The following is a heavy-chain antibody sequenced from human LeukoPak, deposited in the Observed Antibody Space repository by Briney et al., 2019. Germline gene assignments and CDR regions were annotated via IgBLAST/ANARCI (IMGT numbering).Heavy chain of an antibody. J-gene: IGHJ6*02. CDR3: ARANYDFWSGYLFGTGGYYYYGMDV. CDR2: IYTSGST. Sequence: SETLSLTCAVYGGSFSGYYWSWIRQPAGKGLEWIGRIYTSGSTNYNPSLKSRVTMSVDTSKNQFSLKLSSVTAADTAVYYCARANYDFWSGYLFGTGGYYYYGMDVWGQGTTVTVSS. V-gene: IGHV4-59*10. D-gene: IGHD3-3*01. CDR1: GGSFSGYY.